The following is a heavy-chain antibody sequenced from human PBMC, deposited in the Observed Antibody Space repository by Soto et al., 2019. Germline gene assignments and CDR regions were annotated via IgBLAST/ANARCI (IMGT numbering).Heavy chain of an antibody. D-gene: IGHD6-19*01. Sequence: QVQLQESGPGLVKPSETLSLTCTVSGGFSSHYYWSWIRQPPGKELEWIGYIYHIGPTNYNPSLESRVTLSVDTSKNAFSLRLNSVTAADTAVYYCARRYSSGSYDVFDIWGQGTMVTVSS. CDR1: GGFSSHYY. CDR3: ARRYSSGSYDVFDI. CDR2: IYHIGPT. J-gene: IGHJ3*02. V-gene: IGHV4-59*01.